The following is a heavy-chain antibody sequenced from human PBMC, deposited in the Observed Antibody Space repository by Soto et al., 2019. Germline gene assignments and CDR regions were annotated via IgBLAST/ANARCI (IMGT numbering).Heavy chain of an antibody. CDR3: ATRGSYRWSYCYF. D-gene: IGHD3-16*02. CDR1: GFIFSNQA. J-gene: IGHJ4*02. Sequence: PWGSLRLSCAASGFIFSNQAMCWVRQGPGKGLEWVSCISDRGDETFFLDSVKGRFAISRDNSENMLFLQMSSLRAEDTAIYYCATRGSYRWSYCYFWRQRTQVTVSS. V-gene: IGHV3-23*01. CDR2: ISDRGDET.